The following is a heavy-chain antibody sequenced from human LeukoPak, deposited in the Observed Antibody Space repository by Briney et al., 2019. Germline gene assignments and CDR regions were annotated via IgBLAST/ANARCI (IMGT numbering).Heavy chain of an antibody. J-gene: IGHJ4*02. Sequence: PGGSLRLSCAASGFTFSSYEMNWVRQAPGKGLEWISYISTSGSTKHYADSVKGRFTTSRDNAKNSLYLQMNSLRGEDTAVYYCAREKSQTYSGSFGYWGQGTLVTVSS. CDR2: ISTSGSTK. CDR1: GFTFSSYE. D-gene: IGHD1-26*01. V-gene: IGHV3-48*03. CDR3: AREKSQTYSGSFGY.